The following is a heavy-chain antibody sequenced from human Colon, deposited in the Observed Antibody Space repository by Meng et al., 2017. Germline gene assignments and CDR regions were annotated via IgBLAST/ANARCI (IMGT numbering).Heavy chain of an antibody. J-gene: IGHJ4*02. CDR2: ISYDGSNK. D-gene: IGHD3-16*01. Sequence: QVQLVESGGGVVQPGWSLRLPSAASGLTFSHYGMHWVRQAPGKGLEWVAVISYDGSNKDYADSVKGRFTVARDNSKNMLFLQMNSLRAEDTAVYYCAILVGGGVDTFDCWGQGTLVTVSS. V-gene: IGHV3-30*03. CDR3: AILVGGGVDTFDC. CDR1: GLTFSHYG.